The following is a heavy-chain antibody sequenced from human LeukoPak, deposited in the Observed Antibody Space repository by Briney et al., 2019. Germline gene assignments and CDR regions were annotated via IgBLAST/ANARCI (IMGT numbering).Heavy chain of an antibody. CDR2: TSGNGRAT. V-gene: IGHV3-43*02. CDR3: AKETWSNSFSDFDH. J-gene: IGHJ4*02. D-gene: IGHD3-3*01. CDR1: GFAFDEYS. Sequence: GGSLRLSCAGSGFAFDEYSIHWVRQAPGKGLEWLSVTSGNGRATDYADSVKGRFTTSRDNSKSSLYLHINNLRTEDTALYYCAKETWSNSFSDFDHWGQGTPVTVSS.